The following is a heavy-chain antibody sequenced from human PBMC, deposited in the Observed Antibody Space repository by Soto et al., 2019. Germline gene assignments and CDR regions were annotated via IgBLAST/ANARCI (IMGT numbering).Heavy chain of an antibody. V-gene: IGHV3-30*18. J-gene: IGHJ2*01. D-gene: IGHD7-27*01. Sequence: QVQLVESGGGVVQPGRSLRLSCAASGFTFSSYGMHWVRQAPGKGLEWVAVISYDGSNKYYADSVKGRFTISRDNSKNTLYLQMNSLRAEDTAVYYCAKDSFGLGNWYFDLWGRGTLVTVSS. CDR1: GFTFSSYG. CDR2: ISYDGSNK. CDR3: AKDSFGLGNWYFDL.